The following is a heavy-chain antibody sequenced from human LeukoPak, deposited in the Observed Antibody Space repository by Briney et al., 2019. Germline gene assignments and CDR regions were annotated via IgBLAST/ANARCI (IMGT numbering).Heavy chain of an antibody. CDR3: ARGETVVVPAAIPRYNWFDP. V-gene: IGHV4-38-2*01. J-gene: IGHJ5*02. Sequence: PSETLSLTCAVSGYSISSGYYWGWIRQPPGKGLEWIGSIYHSGSTYYNPSLKSRVTISVDTSKNQFSLKLSSVTAADTAVYYRARGETVVVPAAIPRYNWFDPWGQGTLVTVSS. D-gene: IGHD2-2*02. CDR1: GYSISSGYY. CDR2: IYHSGST.